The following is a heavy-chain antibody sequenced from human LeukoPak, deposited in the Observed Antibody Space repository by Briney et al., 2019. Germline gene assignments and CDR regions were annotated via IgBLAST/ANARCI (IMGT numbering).Heavy chain of an antibody. J-gene: IGHJ6*02. CDR3: ARDRLWFGEPHGMDV. CDR2: IYYSGST. CDR1: GGSISSYY. Sequence: SETLSLTCTVSGGSISSYYWSWIRQPPGKGLEWIGYIYYSGSTNYNPSLKSRVTISVDTSKNQFSLKLSSVTAADTAVYYCARDRLWFGEPHGMDVWGQGTTVTVSS. V-gene: IGHV4-59*01. D-gene: IGHD3-10*01.